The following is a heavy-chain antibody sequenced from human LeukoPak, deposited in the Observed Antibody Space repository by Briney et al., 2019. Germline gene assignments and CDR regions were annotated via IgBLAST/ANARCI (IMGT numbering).Heavy chain of an antibody. CDR1: GFTFSSYG. CDR3: AREGGTAMVLDY. V-gene: IGHV3-33*01. CDR2: IWYDGSNK. D-gene: IGHD5-18*01. Sequence: GGSLRLSCAASGFTFSSYGMHWVRQAPGKGLEWVAVIWYDGSNKYYADSVKGRFTISRDNSKNTLYLQMNSLRAEDTAVYYCAREGGTAMVLDYWGQGTLVTVSS. J-gene: IGHJ4*02.